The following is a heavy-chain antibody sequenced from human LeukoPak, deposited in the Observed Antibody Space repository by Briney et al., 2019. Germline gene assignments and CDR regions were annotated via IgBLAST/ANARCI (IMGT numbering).Heavy chain of an antibody. CDR3: ARDGVVGARYNYYYHMDV. D-gene: IGHD1-26*01. J-gene: IGHJ6*03. V-gene: IGHV3-7*01. Sequence: GESLRLSCAASGFTFTTYWMSWVRQAPGKGLEWVANIKQDGTEKYYVDSVKGRFTMSRDNFRNTLHLQMDSLRPEDTAVYYCARDGVVGARYNYYYHMDVWGKGSTVTVSS. CDR2: IKQDGTEK. CDR1: GFTFTTYW.